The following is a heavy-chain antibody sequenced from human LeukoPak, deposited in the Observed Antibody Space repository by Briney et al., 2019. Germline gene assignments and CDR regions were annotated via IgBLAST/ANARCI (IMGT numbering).Heavy chain of an antibody. D-gene: IGHD2-2*01. J-gene: IGHJ5*02. Sequence: SETLSLTCTVSGGSISSYYWSWIRQPPGKGLEWIGYIYYIGSTNYNPSLKSRVTISVDTSKNQFSLKLSSVTAADTAVYYCARVTGYCSSTSCYGDNWFDPWGQGTLVTVSS. CDR3: ARVTGYCSSTSCYGDNWFDP. CDR1: GGSISSYY. V-gene: IGHV4-59*01. CDR2: IYYIGST.